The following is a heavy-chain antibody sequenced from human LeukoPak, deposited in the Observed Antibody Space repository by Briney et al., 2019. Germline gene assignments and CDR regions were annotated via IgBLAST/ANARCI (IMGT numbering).Heavy chain of an antibody. CDR1: GVSISSGGYY. Sequence: PSETLSLTCTVSGVSISSGGYYWSWIRQHPGKGLEWIGYIYYSGSTYYNPSLKSRVTISVDTSKNQFSLKLSSVTAADTAVYYCARPSSGYYYAFDIWGQGTMVTVSS. CDR3: ARPSSGYYYAFDI. CDR2: IYYSGST. D-gene: IGHD3-22*01. V-gene: IGHV4-31*03. J-gene: IGHJ3*02.